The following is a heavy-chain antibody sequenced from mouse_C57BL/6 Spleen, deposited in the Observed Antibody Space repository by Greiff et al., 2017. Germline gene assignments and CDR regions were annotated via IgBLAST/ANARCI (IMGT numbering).Heavy chain of an antibody. J-gene: IGHJ3*01. Sequence: EVQLQQSGPELVKPGASVKMSCKASGYTFTDYNMHWVKQSHGKSLEWIGYINPNNGGTSYNQKFKGKATLTVNKSSSTAYMELRSLTSEDSAVYYCSSYEGTGKVFAYWGQGTLVTVSA. CDR1: GYTFTDYN. D-gene: IGHD4-1*01. V-gene: IGHV1-22*01. CDR3: SSYEGTGKVFAY. CDR2: INPNNGGT.